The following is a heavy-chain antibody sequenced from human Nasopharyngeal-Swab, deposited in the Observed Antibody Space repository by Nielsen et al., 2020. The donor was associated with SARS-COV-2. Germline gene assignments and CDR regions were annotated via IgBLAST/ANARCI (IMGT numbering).Heavy chain of an antibody. CDR2: ISGSGGST. J-gene: IGHJ4*02. Sequence: WIRQPPGKGLEWVSAISGSGGSTYYADSVKGRFTISRDNSKNTLYLQMNSLRAEDTAVYYCATDTQWLALFDYWGQGTLVPSPQ. CDR3: ATDTQWLALFDY. V-gene: IGHV3-23*01. D-gene: IGHD6-19*01.